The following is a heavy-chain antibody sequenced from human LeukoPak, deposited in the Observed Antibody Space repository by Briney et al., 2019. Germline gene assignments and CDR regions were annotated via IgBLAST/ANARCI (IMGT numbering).Heavy chain of an antibody. V-gene: IGHV5-51*01. CDR2: IYPGDSDT. D-gene: IGHD3-3*01. J-gene: IGHJ4*02. Sequence: GESLKISCKGSGYSFTSYWIGWVRQMPGKGLEWMGIIYPGDSDTRYSPSFQGQVTISADKSISTAYLQWSSLKASDTATYYCARHAHLYDFWSGYYSPDFDYWGQGTLVTVSS. CDR3: ARHAHLYDFWSGYYSPDFDY. CDR1: GYSFTSYW.